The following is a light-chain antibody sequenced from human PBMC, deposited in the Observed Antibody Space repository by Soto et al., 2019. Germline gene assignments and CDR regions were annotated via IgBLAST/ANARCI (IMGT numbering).Light chain of an antibody. Sequence: EIVLTQSPGTLSLSPGERATLSCRASQSVSSNYLAWYQQKPGQAPRLLIYGASSRATGIPDRFSGSGFGTDFTLTISRLEPEDFAVYYCQQYASLRTFGPGTKVDI. V-gene: IGKV3-20*01. J-gene: IGKJ3*01. CDR1: QSVSSNY. CDR2: GAS. CDR3: QQYASLRT.